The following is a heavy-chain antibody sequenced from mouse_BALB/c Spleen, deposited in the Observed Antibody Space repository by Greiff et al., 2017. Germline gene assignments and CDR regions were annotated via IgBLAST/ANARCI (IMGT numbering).Heavy chain of an antibody. D-gene: IGHD1-1*01. J-gene: IGHJ2*01. V-gene: IGHV1-69*02. CDR1: GYTFTSYW. Sequence: VQLQQPGAELVKPGAPVKLSCKASGYTFTSYWMNWVKQRPGRGLEWIGRIDPSDSETHYNQKFKDKATLTVDKSSSTAYIQLSSLTSEDSAVYYCARDYGSSYVLYYFDYWGQGTTLTVSS. CDR3: ARDYGSSYVLYYFDY. CDR2: IDPSDSET.